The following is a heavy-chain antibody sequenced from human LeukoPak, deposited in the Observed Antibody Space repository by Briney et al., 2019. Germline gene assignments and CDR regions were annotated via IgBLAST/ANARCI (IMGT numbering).Heavy chain of an antibody. J-gene: IGHJ5*02. CDR1: GGSIGSGGYY. Sequence: PSETLSLTCAVSGGSIGSGGYYWSWIRQHPGKGLEWIGYIYYSGSTYYNPSLKSRVTISVDTSKNQLSLKLSSVTAADTAVYYCARDLSGYYNGWFDPWGQGTLVTVSS. CDR3: ARDLSGYYNGWFDP. CDR2: IYYSGST. D-gene: IGHD3-9*01. V-gene: IGHV4-31*11.